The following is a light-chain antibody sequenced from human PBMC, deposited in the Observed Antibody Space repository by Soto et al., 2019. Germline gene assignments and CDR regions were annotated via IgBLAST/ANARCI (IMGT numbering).Light chain of an antibody. CDR3: AAWDDSLRGLE. CDR1: SSNIGSNT. V-gene: IGLV1-44*01. J-gene: IGLJ2*01. Sequence: QSVLTQPPSASGTPGQMVTISCSGSSSNIGSNTVNWYQQLPGMAPKLLIYTNSQRPSGVPDRFSGSKSGTSASLAISGLQSEVEADYYCAAWDDSLRGLEFGGGTKLTVL. CDR2: TNS.